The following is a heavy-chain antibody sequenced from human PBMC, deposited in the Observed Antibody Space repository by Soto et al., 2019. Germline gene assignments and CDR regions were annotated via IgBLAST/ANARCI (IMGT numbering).Heavy chain of an antibody. CDR1: GFTFTSYD. D-gene: IGHD1-26*01. CDR2: ISSSGDNI. Sequence: GGSLRLSCAASGFTFTSYDMNWVRQAPGKGLEWISYISSSGDNIYYADSLKGRFTVSRDNAENSLFLQMNSLRAEDTAVYYCARGTIVGATITYWGQGTLVTVSS. J-gene: IGHJ4*02. V-gene: IGHV3-48*03. CDR3: ARGTIVGATITY.